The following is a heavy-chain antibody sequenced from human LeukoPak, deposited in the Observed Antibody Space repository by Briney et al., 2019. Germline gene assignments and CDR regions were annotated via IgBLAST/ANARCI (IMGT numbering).Heavy chain of an antibody. CDR1: GFTFSTYS. D-gene: IGHD5-18*01. CDR2: ISSTRIYI. Sequence: GGSLRLSCAASGFTFSTYSMNWVRQAPGKGVEWVSSISSTRIYIYYADSVRGRFTISRDNAKNSLYLQMNSLRAEDTAVYYCAKIDGIQLLDYWGQGTLVTVSS. J-gene: IGHJ4*02. CDR3: AKIDGIQLLDY. V-gene: IGHV3-21*01.